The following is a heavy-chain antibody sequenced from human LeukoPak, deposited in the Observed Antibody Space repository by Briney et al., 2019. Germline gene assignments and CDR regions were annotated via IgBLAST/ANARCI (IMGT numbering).Heavy chain of an antibody. D-gene: IGHD5-18*01. V-gene: IGHV4-31*03. J-gene: IGHJ4*02. Sequence: SETLSPTCTVSGASFNSDDQYWNWIRQSPGKGLEWIGSIHPSGMLYNNPSLESRVTMSRDTSKNQFSLNLNSVTAADTAVYYCARVAQLWWGYYFDYWGQGTLVTVSS. CDR2: IHPSGML. CDR1: GASFNSDDQY. CDR3: ARVAQLWWGYYFDY.